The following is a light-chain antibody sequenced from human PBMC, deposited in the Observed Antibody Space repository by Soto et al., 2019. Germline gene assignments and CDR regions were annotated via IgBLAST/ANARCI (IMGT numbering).Light chain of an antibody. V-gene: IGKV3-20*01. J-gene: IGKJ4*01. CDR1: QSVSSSY. Sequence: EIVFTQGPGTRCLTPGERATRSCRASQSVSSSYLAWYQQKPGQAPRLLIYGASSRATGIPDRFSGSGSGTDFTLTISRLEPEDFAVYYCQQYVSSLTFGGGTNVDMK. CDR2: GAS. CDR3: QQYVSSLT.